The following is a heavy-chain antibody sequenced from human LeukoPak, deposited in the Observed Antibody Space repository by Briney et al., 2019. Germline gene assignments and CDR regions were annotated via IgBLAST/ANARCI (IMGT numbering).Heavy chain of an antibody. CDR1: GFTFSSYG. CDR2: IWYDGSNK. V-gene: IGHV3-33*01. Sequence: PGGSLRLSCAASGFTFSSYGMHWVRQAPGKGLEWVAVIWYDGSNKYYADSVKGRFTISRDNSKNTLYLQMNSLRAEDTAVYYCASAIVGTLYFQHWGQGTLVTVSS. CDR3: ASAIVGTLYFQH. J-gene: IGHJ1*01. D-gene: IGHD1-26*01.